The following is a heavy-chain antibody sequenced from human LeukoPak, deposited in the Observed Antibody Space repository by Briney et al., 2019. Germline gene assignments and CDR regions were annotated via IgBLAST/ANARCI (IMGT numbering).Heavy chain of an antibody. CDR1: GFTFSSYA. CDR3: AAMGGITMVRGVIDWFDP. J-gene: IGHJ5*02. V-gene: IGHV3-23*01. D-gene: IGHD3-10*01. Sequence: GGSLRLSCAASGFTFSSYAMSWVRQAPGKGLEWVSAISGSGGSTYYADSVKGRFTISRDNSKNTLYLQMNSLRAEDMAVYYCAAMGGITMVRGVIDWFDPWGQGTLVTVSS. CDR2: ISGSGGST.